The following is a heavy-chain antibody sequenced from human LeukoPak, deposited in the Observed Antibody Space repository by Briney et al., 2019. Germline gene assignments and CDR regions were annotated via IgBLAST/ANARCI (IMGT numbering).Heavy chain of an antibody. Sequence: ASVKVSCKASGYTFSGYYMHWVRQAPGQGLEWVGWINPNSGGTNYAQKFQGRVTMTRDTSISTAYMELSRLLSGDTAVYYCARDVYYGSGSPRLDYWGQGTLVTVSS. V-gene: IGHV1-2*02. CDR2: INPNSGGT. CDR1: GYTFSGYY. D-gene: IGHD3-10*01. CDR3: ARDVYYGSGSPRLDY. J-gene: IGHJ4*02.